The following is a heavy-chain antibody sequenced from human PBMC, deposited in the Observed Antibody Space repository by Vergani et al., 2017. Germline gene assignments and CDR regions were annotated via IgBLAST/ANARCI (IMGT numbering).Heavy chain of an antibody. Sequence: VQLLESGGGLVQPGRSLRLSCAASGFTFSSYGMHWVRQAPGKGLEWVAVIWYDGSNKYYADSVKGRFTISRDNSKNTLYLQMNSLRAEDTAVYYCARYSEGYSYGLNYYFDYWGQGTLVTVSS. CDR2: IWYDGSNK. CDR3: ARYSEGYSYGLNYYFDY. J-gene: IGHJ4*02. CDR1: GFTFSSYG. D-gene: IGHD5-18*01. V-gene: IGHV3-33*01.